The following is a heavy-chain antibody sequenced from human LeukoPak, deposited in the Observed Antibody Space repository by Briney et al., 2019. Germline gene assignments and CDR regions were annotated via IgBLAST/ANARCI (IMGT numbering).Heavy chain of an antibody. CDR1: GFTFSNAW. CDR3: TTDLGDGYNWGSMDV. Sequence: GGSLRLSCAASGFTFSNAWMSWVRQAPGKGLEWVGRIKSKTDGGTTDYAAPVKGRFTISRDDSKNTLYLQMNSLKTEDTAVYYCTTDLGDGYNWGSMDVWGQGTTVTVSS. V-gene: IGHV3-15*01. CDR2: IKSKTDGGTT. D-gene: IGHD5-24*01. J-gene: IGHJ6*02.